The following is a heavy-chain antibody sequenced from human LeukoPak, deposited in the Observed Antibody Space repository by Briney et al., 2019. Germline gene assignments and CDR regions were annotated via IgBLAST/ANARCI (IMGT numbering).Heavy chain of an antibody. Sequence: GGSLRLSCAASGFTFSSYGMHWVRQAPGKGLEWVAFIRYDGSNKYYADSVKGRFTISRDNSKNTLYLQMNSLRAEDTAVYYCGRDSGSGIAAPELEGWGQGTLVTVSS. D-gene: IGHD6-13*01. V-gene: IGHV3-30*02. CDR2: IRYDGSNK. CDR3: GRDSGSGIAAPELEG. J-gene: IGHJ4*02. CDR1: GFTFSSYG.